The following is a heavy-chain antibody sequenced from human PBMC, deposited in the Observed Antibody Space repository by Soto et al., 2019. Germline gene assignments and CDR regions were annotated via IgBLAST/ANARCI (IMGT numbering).Heavy chain of an antibody. V-gene: IGHV3-11*01. J-gene: IGHJ4*02. CDR3: ASHYDMWSGYLSPVDY. D-gene: IGHD3-3*01. CDR2: IDTSGTKI. Sequence: GGSLRLSCAASGYTFSDYYMSWIRQAPGKGLKWISYIDTSGTKIYYADSVKGRLTITRDNAKNSLYLEMNSLRDEDTAVYYCASHYDMWSGYLSPVDYWGQGTLVTVSS. CDR1: GYTFSDYY.